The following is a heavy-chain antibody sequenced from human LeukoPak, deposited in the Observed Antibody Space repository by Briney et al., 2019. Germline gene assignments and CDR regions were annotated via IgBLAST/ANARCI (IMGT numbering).Heavy chain of an antibody. Sequence: ASVKVSCKVSGYTLTELSMHWVRQAPGKGLEWMGGFDPEDGETIYAQKFQGRVTMTEDTSTDTAYMELSSLRSEDTAVYYCARDPFIGYGGNSRHAFDIWGQGTMVTVSS. V-gene: IGHV1-24*01. CDR3: ARDPFIGYGGNSRHAFDI. D-gene: IGHD4-23*01. CDR2: FDPEDGET. J-gene: IGHJ3*02. CDR1: GYTLTELS.